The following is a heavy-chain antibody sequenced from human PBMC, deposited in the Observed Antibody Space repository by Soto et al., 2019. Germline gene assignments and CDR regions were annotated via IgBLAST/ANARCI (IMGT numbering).Heavy chain of an antibody. D-gene: IGHD2-8*02. CDR1: GFTVSSNY. Sequence: PGGSLRLSCAAFGFTVSSNYMSWVRQAPGKGLEWVSVIYSGGTTYYADSVKGRFTISRDNSKNTLYLQMNSLRAEDTDVYYCADGAVDWVDPWGRGTLVTVSS. CDR2: IYSGGTT. J-gene: IGHJ5*02. V-gene: IGHV3-53*01. CDR3: ADGAVDWVDP.